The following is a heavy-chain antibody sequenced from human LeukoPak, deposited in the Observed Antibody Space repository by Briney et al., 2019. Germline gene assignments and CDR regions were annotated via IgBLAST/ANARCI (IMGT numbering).Heavy chain of an antibody. CDR3: ARANYGGNLGDY. CDR1: GYTFTGYY. CDR2: INPNSGGT. J-gene: IGHJ4*02. Sequence: GASVKVSCKASGYTFTGYYMHWVRQAPGQGLEWMGWINPNSGGTNYAQKFQGRVTMTRDASISTACMELSRLRSDDTAVYYCARANYGGNLGDYWGQGTLVTVSS. D-gene: IGHD4-23*01. V-gene: IGHV1-2*02.